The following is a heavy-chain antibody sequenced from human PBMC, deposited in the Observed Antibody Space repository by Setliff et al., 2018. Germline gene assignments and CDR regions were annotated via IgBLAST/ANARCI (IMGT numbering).Heavy chain of an antibody. CDR3: ANGMFYDFWSNYPYYFGMDV. D-gene: IGHD3-3*01. CDR1: GFSFSASS. Sequence: GGSLRLSCAASGFSFSASSIQWVRQAPGKGLEWVSYISSSGTTKHYADSVKGRFTISRDNSKNTLYLQMNSLTAEDTAVYYCANGMFYDFWSNYPYYFGMDVWGQGTTVTVSS. V-gene: IGHV3-11*01. J-gene: IGHJ6*02. CDR2: ISSSGTTK.